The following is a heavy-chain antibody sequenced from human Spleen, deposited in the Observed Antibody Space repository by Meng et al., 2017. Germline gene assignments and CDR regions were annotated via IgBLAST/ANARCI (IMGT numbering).Heavy chain of an antibody. J-gene: IGHJ1*01. CDR3: ARATTLMYEGYFHH. CDR2: IYHSGST. CDR1: GYSISSGYY. D-gene: IGHD4-17*01. V-gene: IGHV4-38-2*02. Sequence: SETLSLTCTVSGYSISSGYYWGWIRQPPGKGLEWIGSIYHSGSTYYNPSLKSRVTISVDTSKNQFSLKLSSVTAADTAVYYCARATTLMYEGYFHHWGQGTLVTVSS.